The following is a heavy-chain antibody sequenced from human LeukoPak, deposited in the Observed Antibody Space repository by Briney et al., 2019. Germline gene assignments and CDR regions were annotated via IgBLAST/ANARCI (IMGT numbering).Heavy chain of an antibody. V-gene: IGHV3-11*05. J-gene: IGHJ4*02. CDR1: GFTFSDYY. CDR2: ISSSSSYT. CDR3: ARDPYSGNFDY. D-gene: IGHD4-23*01. Sequence: GGSLRLSCAASGFTFSDYYMSWIRQAPGKGLEWVSYISSSSSYTNYADSVKGRFTISRDNAKNSPYLQMNSLRAEDTAVYYCARDPYSGNFDYWGQGTLVTISS.